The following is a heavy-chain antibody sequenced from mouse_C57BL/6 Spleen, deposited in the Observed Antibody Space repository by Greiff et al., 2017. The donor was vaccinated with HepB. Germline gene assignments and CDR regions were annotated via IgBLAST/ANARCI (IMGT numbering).Heavy chain of an antibody. CDR2: ISDGGSYT. CDR1: GFTFSSYA. V-gene: IGHV5-4*01. Sequence: EVKVVESGGGLVKPGGSLKLSCAASGFTFSSYAMSWVRQTPEKRLEWVATISDGGSYTYYPDNVKGRFTISRDNAKNNLYLQMSHLKSEDTAMYYCAREGSYYYGSYWYFDVWGTGTTVTVSS. CDR3: AREGSYYYGSYWYFDV. D-gene: IGHD1-1*01. J-gene: IGHJ1*03.